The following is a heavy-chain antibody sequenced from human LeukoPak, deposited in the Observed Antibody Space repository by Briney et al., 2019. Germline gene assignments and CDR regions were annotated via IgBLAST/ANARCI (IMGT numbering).Heavy chain of an antibody. V-gene: IGHV1-2*02. CDR2: INPNSGGT. J-gene: IGHJ4*02. D-gene: IGHD2-2*01. CDR1: GYTFTGYY. CDR3: ARNAADSVVVVVAAIADY. Sequence: ASVKVSCKASGYTFTGYYMHWVRQAPGQGLEWMGWINPNSGGTNYAQKFQGRVTMTRDTSISTAYMELSRLRSDDTAVYYCARNAADSVVVVVAAIADYRGQGTLVTVSS.